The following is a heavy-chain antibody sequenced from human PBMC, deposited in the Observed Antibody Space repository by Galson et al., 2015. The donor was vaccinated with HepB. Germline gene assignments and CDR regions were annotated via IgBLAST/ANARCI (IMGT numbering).Heavy chain of an antibody. V-gene: IGHV3-30*03. CDR3: AGELLGDNYFDY. CDR1: GFTFSSHG. J-gene: IGHJ4*02. Sequence: SLRLSCAASGFTFSSHGMHWVRQAPGKGLEWVAVISYDGSNKYYADSVKGRFTISRDNSKNTLYLQMNSLRAEDTAVYYCAGELLGDNYFDYWGQGTLVTVSS. D-gene: IGHD1-26*01. CDR2: ISYDGSNK.